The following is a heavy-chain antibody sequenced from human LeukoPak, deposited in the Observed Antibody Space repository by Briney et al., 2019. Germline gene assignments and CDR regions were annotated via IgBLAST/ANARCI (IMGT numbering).Heavy chain of an antibody. Sequence: ASVKVSCKTSGYTFTNYDINWVRQATGQGLEWMGWMNPNSGNTGYAQKFQGRVTITRDTSISTAYMELSSLRSEDTAVYYCARDGDYCGSGNFDYWGQGTLVTVSS. J-gene: IGHJ4*02. CDR1: GYTFTNYD. D-gene: IGHD3-10*01. V-gene: IGHV1-8*03. CDR2: MNPNSGNT. CDR3: ARDGDYCGSGNFDY.